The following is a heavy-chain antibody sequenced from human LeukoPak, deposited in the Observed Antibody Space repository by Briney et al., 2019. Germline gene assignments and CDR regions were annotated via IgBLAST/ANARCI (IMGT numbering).Heavy chain of an antibody. CDR1: GYTFTSDD. Sequence: ASVKLSCKASGYTFTSDDINWVREAPGQGLEWMGGMNPNRGNTGYAQKFPGRGTMTRNTSISTAYMELSSLRSEDTAVYYCASVVSSGWPNYYYYIDVWGKGTTVTVSS. D-gene: IGHD6-19*01. CDR3: ASVVSSGWPNYYYYIDV. J-gene: IGHJ6*03. V-gene: IGHV1-8*01. CDR2: MNPNRGNT.